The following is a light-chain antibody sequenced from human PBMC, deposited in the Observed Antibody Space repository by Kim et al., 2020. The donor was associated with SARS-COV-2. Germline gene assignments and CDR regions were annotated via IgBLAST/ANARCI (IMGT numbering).Light chain of an antibody. Sequence: VSPGERATLSCRASQSVSSNLAWYQQKPGQAPRLLIYGASTRATGIPARFSGSGSGTEFTLTISSLQSEDFAVHYCQQYNNWPQTFGQGTKVEIK. CDR3: QQYNNWPQT. J-gene: IGKJ1*01. CDR1: QSVSSN. V-gene: IGKV3-15*01. CDR2: GAS.